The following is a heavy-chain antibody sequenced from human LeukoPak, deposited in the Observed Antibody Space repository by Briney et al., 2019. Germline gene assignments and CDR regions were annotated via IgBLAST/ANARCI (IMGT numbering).Heavy chain of an antibody. CDR2: IYNGGII. Sequence: PSETLSLTCAVYGGSFSGYYWSWIRQPPGKGLEWIGRIYNGGIITYNPSLKSRVTMSIDTSNNQFSLRLRFVTAADTAVYYCARDSGTTGEVKFDPWGQGTLVTVSS. J-gene: IGHJ5*02. CDR3: ARDSGTTGEVKFDP. CDR1: GGSFSGYY. V-gene: IGHV4-4*07. D-gene: IGHD3-10*01.